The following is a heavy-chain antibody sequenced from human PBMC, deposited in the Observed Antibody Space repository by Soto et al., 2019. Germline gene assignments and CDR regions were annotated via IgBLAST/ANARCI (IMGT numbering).Heavy chain of an antibody. CDR3: ASGRMFTSGGVMVKRYYYCMDV. CDR1: GGSFNGSY. CDR2: INHSGST. Sequence: SETLSLTCAVYGGSFNGSYWSWIPQSPGKGLEWFGKINHSGSTNYNPSLKSRVTITVDTSKNQFSLRATSVTAADTAVYYCASGRMFTSGGVMVKRYYYCMDVWGQGPTVTV. D-gene: IGHD3-16*01. J-gene: IGHJ6*02. V-gene: IGHV4-34*01.